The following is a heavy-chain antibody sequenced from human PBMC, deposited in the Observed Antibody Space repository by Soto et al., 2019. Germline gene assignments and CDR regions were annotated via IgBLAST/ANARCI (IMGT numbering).Heavy chain of an antibody. Sequence: PGGSLRLSCAASEFTFNTYPMHWVRQAPGKGLEWVAVISHDEGTKYYGDSMKGRFTISRDNSKNTLYLQMNSLRGDDTAVYYCARGASDFWGASPEIHFFDSWGQGTLVTVSS. CDR1: EFTFNTYP. J-gene: IGHJ4*02. CDR2: ISHDEGTK. D-gene: IGHD3-3*01. CDR3: ARGASDFWGASPEIHFFDS. V-gene: IGHV3-30-3*01.